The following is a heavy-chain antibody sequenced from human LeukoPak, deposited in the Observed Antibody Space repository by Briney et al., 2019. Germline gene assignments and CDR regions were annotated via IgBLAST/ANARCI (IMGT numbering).Heavy chain of an antibody. CDR2: INHSGST. CDR1: GGSFSGYY. Sequence: SETLSLTCAVYGGSFSGYYWSWIRQPPGKGLELIGEINHSGSTNYNPSLKSRVTISVDTSKNQFSLKLSSVTAADTAVYYCVSRDGYNFDYWGQGTLVTVSS. CDR3: VSRDGYNFDY. V-gene: IGHV4-34*01. J-gene: IGHJ4*02. D-gene: IGHD5-24*01.